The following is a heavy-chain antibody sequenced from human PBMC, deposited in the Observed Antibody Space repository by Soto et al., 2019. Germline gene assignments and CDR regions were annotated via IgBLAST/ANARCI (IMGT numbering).Heavy chain of an antibody. CDR1: GYNFIAQN. V-gene: IGHV1-2*02. CDR2: MNPNSGGS. Sequence: QVHLVQSGAEVKKPGASVKVSCMASGYNFIAQNIHWVRQAPGLGLEWMGKMNPNSGGSDYAQEFQGRVTVTRNTSSSTVYMELTSLNSDDPAVYYCARERHLNSPSDAFDLWGQGTMVIVSS. J-gene: IGHJ3*01. CDR3: ARERHLNSPSDAFDL. D-gene: IGHD1-7*01.